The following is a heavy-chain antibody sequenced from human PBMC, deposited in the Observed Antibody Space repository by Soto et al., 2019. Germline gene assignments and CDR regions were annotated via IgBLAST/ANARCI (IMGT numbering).Heavy chain of an antibody. J-gene: IGHJ4*02. Sequence: GGSLRLSCAASGFTFSSYGMHWVRQAPGKGLEWVAVISYDGSNKYYADSVKGRFTISRDNSKNTLYLQMNSLRAEDTAVYYCAHGGYSSGWYKWSDYWGQGTLVTVSS. CDR3: AHGGYSSGWYKWSDY. D-gene: IGHD6-19*01. CDR1: GFTFSSYG. V-gene: IGHV3-30*03. CDR2: ISYDGSNK.